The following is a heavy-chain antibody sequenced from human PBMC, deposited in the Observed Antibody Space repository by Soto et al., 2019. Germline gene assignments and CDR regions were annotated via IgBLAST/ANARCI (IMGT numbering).Heavy chain of an antibody. CDR2: IYYSGTT. V-gene: IGHV4-28*01. D-gene: IGHD1-26*01. CDR1: GYSISSSNW. CDR3: ARREIQGLIDY. J-gene: IGHJ4*02. Sequence: SETLSLTCAVSGYSISSSNWWGWIRQPPGKGLEWIGYIYYSGTTYYNPSLKSRVTMSVDTSKNQFSLKLTSVTAVDAAVYYCARREIQGLIDYWGQGSLVIVSS.